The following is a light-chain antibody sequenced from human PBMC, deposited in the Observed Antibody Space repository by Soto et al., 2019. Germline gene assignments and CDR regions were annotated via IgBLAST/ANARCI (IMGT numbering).Light chain of an antibody. CDR3: QQYNSYSSWT. V-gene: IGKV1-5*01. Sequence: DIQMTQSPSTLSASVGDRVTITCRASQSLNSLLAWYQQKPVRAPKLLIYDASTLESGVPSRFSGSGSGTEFTLTISSLQTDDFATYYCQQYNSYSSWTFGQGTKVDIK. CDR2: DAS. J-gene: IGKJ1*01. CDR1: QSLNSL.